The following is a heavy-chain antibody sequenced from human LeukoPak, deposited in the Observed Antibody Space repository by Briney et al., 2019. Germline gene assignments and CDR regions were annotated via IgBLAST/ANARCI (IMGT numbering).Heavy chain of an antibody. J-gene: IGHJ4*02. D-gene: IGHD6-19*01. Sequence: GGTLRLSCAASGFTFSNYGLSWVRQAPGKGLEWVANIKQDGSEKCYVDSVKGRFTISRDNAKNSLYLQMNSLRAEDTAVYYCVRLIAVATRYFDYWGQGILVTVSS. CDR2: IKQDGSEK. CDR1: GFTFSNYG. V-gene: IGHV3-7*01. CDR3: VRLIAVATRYFDY.